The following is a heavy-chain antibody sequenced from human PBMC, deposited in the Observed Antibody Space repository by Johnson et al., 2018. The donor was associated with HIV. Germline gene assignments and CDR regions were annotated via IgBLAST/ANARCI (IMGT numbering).Heavy chain of an antibody. Sequence: QVHLVESGGGVVQPGGSLRLSCAASGFTFSSYGMHWVRQAPGKGLEWVAFIRYDGSNKYYADSVKGRFTISRDNAKNTLYLQMNSLRSEDTAVYYCARGDTMIVVVDNAFDIWGQGTMVTVSS. D-gene: IGHD3-22*01. CDR3: ARGDTMIVVVDNAFDI. CDR1: GFTFSSYG. J-gene: IGHJ3*02. CDR2: IRYDGSNK. V-gene: IGHV3-30*02.